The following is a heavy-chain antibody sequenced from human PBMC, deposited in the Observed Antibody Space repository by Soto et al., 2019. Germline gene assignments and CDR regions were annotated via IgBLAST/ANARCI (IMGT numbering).Heavy chain of an antibody. J-gene: IGHJ4*02. V-gene: IGHV3-66*02. Sequence: GGSLRLSCAASGFTVSSNYMSWVRQAPGKGLEWVSVIYSGGSTYYADSVKGRFTISRDNSKNTLYLQRNSLRAEDTAVYYCARGIAVAGTRGYFDYWGQGTLVTVSS. D-gene: IGHD6-19*01. CDR2: IYSGGST. CDR3: ARGIAVAGTRGYFDY. CDR1: GFTVSSNY.